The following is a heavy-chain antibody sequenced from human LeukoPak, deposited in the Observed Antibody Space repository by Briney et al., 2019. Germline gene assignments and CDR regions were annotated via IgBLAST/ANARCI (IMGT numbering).Heavy chain of an antibody. CDR2: IYYSGST. V-gene: IGHV4-59*12. D-gene: IGHD3-3*01. J-gene: IGHJ6*02. CDR3: ARVRYYDFWSGYYSPYYYYYGMDV. CDR1: GGSISSYY. Sequence: SETLSLTCTVSGGSISSYYWSWIRQPPGKGLERIGHIYYSGSTNYNPSLKSRGTILIDTSKNQFSLKLSSVTAADTAVYYCARVRYYDFWSGYYSPYYYYYGMDVGGQGTTVTV.